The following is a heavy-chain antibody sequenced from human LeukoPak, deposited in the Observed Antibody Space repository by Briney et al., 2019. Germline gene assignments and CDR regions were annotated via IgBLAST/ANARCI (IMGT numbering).Heavy chain of an antibody. V-gene: IGHV3-21*01. D-gene: IGHD2-2*01. CDR1: GFTFSNYA. J-gene: IGHJ6*03. CDR3: ARVPAALYYYMDV. CDR2: ISSSSSYI. Sequence: GGSLRLSCAASGFTFSNYAMSWVRQAPGKGLEWVSSISSSSSYIYYADSVKGRFTISRDNAKNSLYLQMNSLRAEDTAVYYCARVPAALYYYMDVWGKGTTVTVSS.